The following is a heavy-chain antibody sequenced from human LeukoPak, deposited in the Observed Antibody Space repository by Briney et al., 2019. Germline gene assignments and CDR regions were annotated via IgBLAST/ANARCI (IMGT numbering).Heavy chain of an antibody. V-gene: IGHV4-4*07. CDR2: IYTSGST. CDR1: GGSISSYY. Sequence: SETLSLTCTVPGGSISSYYWSWIRQPAGKGLEWIGRIYTSGSTNYNPSLKSRVTMSVDTSKNQFSLKLSSVTAADTAVYYCAGIAVAGTEYDYWGQGTLVTVSS. D-gene: IGHD6-19*01. J-gene: IGHJ4*02. CDR3: AGIAVAGTEYDY.